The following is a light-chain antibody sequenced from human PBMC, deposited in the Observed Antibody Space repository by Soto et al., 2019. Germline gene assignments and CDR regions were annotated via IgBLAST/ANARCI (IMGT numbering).Light chain of an antibody. CDR2: EAS. V-gene: IGKV1-5*03. Sequence: DIQLAQSPSTLSASVGDRITITCRATQSINWLAWYQQKPGKAPKLLIFEASRLDSGVTSRFSGSGSGTEFTLTISSLQPDDFGTYYCQHYDTYSPMWTFGQGTKVDVK. CDR3: QHYDTYSPMWT. CDR1: QSINW. J-gene: IGKJ1*01.